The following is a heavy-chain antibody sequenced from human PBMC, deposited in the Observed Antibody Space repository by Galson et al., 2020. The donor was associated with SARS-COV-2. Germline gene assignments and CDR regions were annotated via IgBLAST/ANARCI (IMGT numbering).Heavy chain of an antibody. CDR3: AKWETRYYDILTGYYGIDYYYYYGMDV. V-gene: IGHV3-23*01. Sequence: GGSLRLSCAASGFTFSSYAMSWVRRAPGKGLEWVSGISGSGGTTYYADSVKGRFTISRDNSKNTLYLQMNSLRAEDTAVYYCAKWETRYYDILTGYYGIDYYYYYGMDVWGQGTTVTVSS. J-gene: IGHJ6*02. CDR1: GFTFSSYA. CDR2: ISGSGGTT. D-gene: IGHD3-9*01.